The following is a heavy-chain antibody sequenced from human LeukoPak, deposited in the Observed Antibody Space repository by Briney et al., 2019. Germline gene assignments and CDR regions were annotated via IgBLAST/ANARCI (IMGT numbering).Heavy chain of an antibody. CDR2: IYYSGST. D-gene: IGHD6-19*01. CDR1: GGSISSSSYY. Sequence: SETLSLTCTVSGGSISSSSYYWGWIRQPPGKGLEWIGSIYYSGSTYYNPSLKSRVTISVDTSKNQFSLKLSSVTAADTAVYYCARRTAVAGNPFTSYYFDYWGQGTLVTVSS. J-gene: IGHJ4*02. V-gene: IGHV4-39*01. CDR3: ARRTAVAGNPFTSYYFDY.